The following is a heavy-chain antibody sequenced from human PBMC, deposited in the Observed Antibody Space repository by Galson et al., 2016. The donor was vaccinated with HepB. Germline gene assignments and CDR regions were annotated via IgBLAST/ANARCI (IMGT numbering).Heavy chain of an antibody. V-gene: IGHV4-59*08. CDR2: IYYSGST. Sequence: ETLSLTCTVSGGSIFNYYWSWIRQPPGKGLEWIGYIYYSGSTNYNPSLKSRVTISVDTSKNQFSLRLSSVTAAHTAVFYCAATDIGRGVPYFDYWGQGTLVTVSS. D-gene: IGHD3-10*01. CDR3: AATDIGRGVPYFDY. J-gene: IGHJ4*02. CDR1: GGSIFNYY.